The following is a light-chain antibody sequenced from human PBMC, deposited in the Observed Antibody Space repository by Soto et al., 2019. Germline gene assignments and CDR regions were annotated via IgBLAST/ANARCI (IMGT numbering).Light chain of an antibody. V-gene: IGLV2-8*01. Sequence: QSALTQPPSASGSPGQSVTISCTGTSSDVGGYNYVSWYQQYPGKVPKLMVYEVNKRPSGVPDRFSGSKSGNTASLTVSGLQAEDEADYYCTSCAGGNNVFGTGTKLNVL. CDR2: EVN. J-gene: IGLJ1*01. CDR1: SSDVGGYNY. CDR3: TSCAGGNNV.